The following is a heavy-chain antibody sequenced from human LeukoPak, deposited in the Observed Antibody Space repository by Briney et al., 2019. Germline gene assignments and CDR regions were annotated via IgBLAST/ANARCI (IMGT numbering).Heavy chain of an antibody. J-gene: IGHJ4*02. CDR1: GFTFSSFG. CDR2: IPYDESNK. CDR3: AKDNPVLDS. V-gene: IGHV3-30*02. Sequence: GGSLRLSCAASGFTFSSFGMHWVRQAPGKGLEWVSHIPYDESNKYYADSVKVRFTISRDTSKNTLFLQMNILIVEDTAVYYWAKDNPVLDSWGQGTLVTVSS.